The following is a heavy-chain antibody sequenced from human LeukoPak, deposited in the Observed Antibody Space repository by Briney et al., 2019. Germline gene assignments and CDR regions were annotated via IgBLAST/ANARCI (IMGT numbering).Heavy chain of an antibody. D-gene: IGHD5-12*01. CDR3: ARLRATARGYYFDY. V-gene: IGHV3-30-3*01. Sequence: GRSLRLSCAASGFTFSSYAMHWVRQAPGKGLEWVAVISYDGSNKYYADSVKGRFTISRDNAKNSLYLQMNSLRAEDTAVYYCARLRATARGYYFDYWGQGTLVTVSS. CDR1: GFTFSSYA. J-gene: IGHJ4*02. CDR2: ISYDGSNK.